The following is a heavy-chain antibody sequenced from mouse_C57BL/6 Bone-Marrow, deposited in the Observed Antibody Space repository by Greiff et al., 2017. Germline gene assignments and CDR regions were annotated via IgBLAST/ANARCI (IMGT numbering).Heavy chain of an antibody. D-gene: IGHD1-1*01. J-gene: IGHJ1*03. Sequence: QVQLKQSGAELVKPGASVKLSCKASGYTFTEYTIHWVKQRSGQGLEWIGWFYPGSGSIKYNEKFKDKATLTADKSSSTVYMELSRLTSEDSAVXFCARLPRHYYGSSYGYFDVWGTGTTVTVSS. V-gene: IGHV1-62-2*01. CDR2: FYPGSGSI. CDR1: GYTFTEYT. CDR3: ARLPRHYYGSSYGYFDV.